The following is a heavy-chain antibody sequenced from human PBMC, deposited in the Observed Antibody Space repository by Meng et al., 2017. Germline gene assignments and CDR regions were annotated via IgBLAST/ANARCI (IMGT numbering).Heavy chain of an antibody. CDR3: ARTRGDYYFDY. Sequence: QAQLQEARPGLVGPSETLSLACTASGACVTVGSHYWSWIRQPPGKGLEWIGYIDYGGSTSYNPSLRSRVTISVDTSNNQFSLKLSSVTAADTAVSYCARTRGDYYFDYWGQGTLVTVSS. CDR2: IDYGGST. V-gene: IGHV4-61*01. CDR1: GACVTVGSHY. J-gene: IGHJ4*02. D-gene: IGHD3-16*01.